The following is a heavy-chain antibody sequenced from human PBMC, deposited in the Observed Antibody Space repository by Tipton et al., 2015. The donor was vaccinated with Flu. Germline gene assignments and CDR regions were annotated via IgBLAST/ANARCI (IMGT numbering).Heavy chain of an antibody. D-gene: IGHD3-22*01. CDR3: ARGGYYYDSSGLDY. CDR2: IYTSGST. Sequence: TLSLTCTVSGGSISSYYWSWIRQPAGKGLEWIGRIYTSGSTNYNPSLKSRVTMSVDTSKNQFSLKLSSVTAADTAVYYCARGGYYYDSSGLDYWGQGTLVTVSS. V-gene: IGHV4-4*07. CDR1: GGSISSYY. J-gene: IGHJ4*02.